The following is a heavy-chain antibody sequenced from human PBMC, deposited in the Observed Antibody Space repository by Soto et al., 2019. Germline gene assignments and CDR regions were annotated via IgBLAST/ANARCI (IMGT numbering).Heavy chain of an antibody. CDR2: ISWNGGII. J-gene: IGHJ4*02. V-gene: IGHV3-9*01. D-gene: IGHD6-19*01. CDR1: GFTFDDHG. CDR3: VKDMSSGWPKSFDY. Sequence: QAGGSLRLSCAASGFTFDDHGMHWVRQAPGKGLEWVSGISWNGGIIGFADSVKGRFTISRDNAKNSLYLQMNSPRPDDTAFYYCVKDMSSGWPKSFDYWGQGTPVTVS.